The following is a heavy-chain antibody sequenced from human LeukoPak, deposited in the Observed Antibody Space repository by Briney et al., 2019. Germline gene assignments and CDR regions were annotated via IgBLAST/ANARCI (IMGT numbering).Heavy chain of an antibody. J-gene: IGHJ6*03. CDR1: GGSISSYY. V-gene: IGHV4-4*07. D-gene: IGHD2-2*01. CDR2: IYTSGST. CDR3: ARTLRYCSSTSCYYYYYMDV. Sequence: SETLSLTSTVSGGSISSYYWSWIRQPAGKGLEWIGRIYTSGSTNYNPSLKSRVTMSVETSKNQFSLKLSSVTAADTAVYYCARTLRYCSSTSCYYYYYMDVWGKGTTVTVSS.